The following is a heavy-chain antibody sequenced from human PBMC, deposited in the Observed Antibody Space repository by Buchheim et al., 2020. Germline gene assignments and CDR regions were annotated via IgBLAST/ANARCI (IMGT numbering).Heavy chain of an antibody. CDR3: ARDWVGDDEENYFDY. CDR1: GGTFSSYA. CDR2: IIPILGIA. V-gene: IGHV1-69*04. Sequence: QVQLVQSGAEVKKPGSSVKVSCKASGGTFSSYAINWVRQAPGQGLEWMGRIIPILGIANYAQKFQGRVTITADKSTSTAYMELSSLRSEDTAVYYCARDWVGDDEENYFDYWGQGTL. J-gene: IGHJ4*02. D-gene: IGHD1-1*01.